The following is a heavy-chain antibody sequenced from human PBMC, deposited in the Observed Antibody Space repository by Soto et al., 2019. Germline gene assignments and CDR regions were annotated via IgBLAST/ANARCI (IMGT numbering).Heavy chain of an antibody. J-gene: IGHJ4*02. CDR3: ARGRYGDY. D-gene: IGHD1-1*01. Sequence: QVHLVQSGAEVKKPGASVKVSCKASGYTFTSYGITWVRQAPGQGIEWMGWISAHNGKTDYAQKLQGRVIVTRDTSTSTAYMELRSLRSDDTAVYYCARGRYGDYWGQGALVTVSS. CDR2: ISAHNGKT. CDR1: GYTFTSYG. V-gene: IGHV1-18*01.